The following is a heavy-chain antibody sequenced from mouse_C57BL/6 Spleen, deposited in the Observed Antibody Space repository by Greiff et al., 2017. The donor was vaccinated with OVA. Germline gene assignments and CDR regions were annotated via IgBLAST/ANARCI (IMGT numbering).Heavy chain of an antibody. CDR1: GFTFNTYA. Sequence: GGGLVQPNGSLTLSCAASGFTFNTYAMHWVRQAPGKGLDWVARIRSKSSNYATYYADSVKDRFTISRDDSQSMLYLQMNNLKTEDTAMYYCVRVGGPEAWFAYWGQGTLVTVSA. CDR3: VRVGGPEAWFAY. V-gene: IGHV10-3*01. CDR2: IRSKSSNYAT. J-gene: IGHJ3*01.